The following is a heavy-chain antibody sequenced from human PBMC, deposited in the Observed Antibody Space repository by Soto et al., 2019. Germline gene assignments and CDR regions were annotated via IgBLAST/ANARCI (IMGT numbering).Heavy chain of an antibody. J-gene: IGHJ4*02. CDR2: IIPIFGTA. CDR1: GGTFSSYA. V-gene: IGHV1-69*13. D-gene: IGHD3-22*01. CDR3: ASTYYYDSSGPFDY. Sequence: RASVKVSCKASGGTFSSYAISWVRQAPGQGLEWMGGIIPIFGTANYAQKFQGRVTITADESTSTAYMELSSLRSEDTAVYYCASTYYYDSSGPFDYWGQGTLVTVSS.